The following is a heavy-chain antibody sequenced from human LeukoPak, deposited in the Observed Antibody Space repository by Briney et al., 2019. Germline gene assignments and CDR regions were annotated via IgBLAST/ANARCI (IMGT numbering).Heavy chain of an antibody. CDR3: TRDLVLGSGSYGH. CDR2: IDEFGRAT. Sequence: PGGSLRLSCAASGFSRSENWMHWVRPAPGQGLVWVSRIDEFGRATFYADSVKGRFTISRDDATNTVYLQMNSLRADDTAIYFCTRDLVLGSGSYGHWGQGTLVTVSA. J-gene: IGHJ1*01. D-gene: IGHD3-10*01. V-gene: IGHV3-74*01. CDR1: GFSRSENW.